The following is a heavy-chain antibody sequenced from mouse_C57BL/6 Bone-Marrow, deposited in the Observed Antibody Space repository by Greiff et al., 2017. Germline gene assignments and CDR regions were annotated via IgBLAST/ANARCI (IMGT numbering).Heavy chain of an antibody. D-gene: IGHD1-1*01. CDR1: GFTFSSYT. CDR3: SREVTTVLATKYFDV. CDR2: ISGGGGNT. V-gene: IGHV5-9*01. J-gene: IGHJ1*03. Sequence: EVKLMESGGGLVKPGGSLKLSCAASGFTFSSYTMSWVRQTPEKRLQWVAAISGGGGNTYYPDSVKGRFTISRDNGKNILYLQWSSLWSEDTALYYCSREVTTVLATKYFDVWGTGTTVTVSS.